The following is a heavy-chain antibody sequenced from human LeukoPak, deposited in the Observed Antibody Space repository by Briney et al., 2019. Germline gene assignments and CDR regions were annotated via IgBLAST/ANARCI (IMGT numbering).Heavy chain of an antibody. V-gene: IGHV3-21*01. CDR2: ISSSSSYI. D-gene: IGHD5-18*01. CDR1: GFTFSSYS. CDR3: ARDLGAGYSYGYLYYYYYGMDV. J-gene: IGHJ6*02. Sequence: GGSLRLSCAASGFTFSSYSMNWVRQAPGKGLEWVSSISSSSSYIYYADSVKGRFTISRDNAKNSLYLQMNSLRAEDTAVYYCARDLGAGYSYGYLYYYYYGMDVWGQGTTVTVSS.